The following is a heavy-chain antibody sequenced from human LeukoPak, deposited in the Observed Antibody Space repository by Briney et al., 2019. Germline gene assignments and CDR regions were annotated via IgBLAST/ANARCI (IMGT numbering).Heavy chain of an antibody. CDR1: GYSFSTYW. V-gene: IGHV5-51*01. D-gene: IGHD3-10*01. CDR2: IYPDDSDT. J-gene: IGHJ5*02. CDR3: GRQRGSSGTINWLDP. Sequence: GESLKLSCQGSGYSFSTYWIGWVRQLPGEGLEWMGVIYPDDSDTRYSPSFQGQVTISADRSIRTAYLQWTSLKASDTAMYYCGRQRGSSGTINWLDPWGQGTLVTVSS.